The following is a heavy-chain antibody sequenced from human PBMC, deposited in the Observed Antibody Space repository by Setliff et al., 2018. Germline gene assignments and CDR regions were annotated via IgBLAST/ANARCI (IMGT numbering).Heavy chain of an antibody. D-gene: IGHD3-22*01. J-gene: IGHJ4*02. V-gene: IGHV4-4*07. CDR1: GGSTSSYY. CDR2: IYIGGSA. Sequence: SETLSLTCTVSGGSTSSYYWSWIRQPAGKGLEWIGHIYIGGSANYNPSLKSRVTMSIDTSKNQFSLKLSSVTAADTAVYYCARESRYYYDNLGTLDYWGQGTLVTVSS. CDR3: ARESRYYYDNLGTLDY.